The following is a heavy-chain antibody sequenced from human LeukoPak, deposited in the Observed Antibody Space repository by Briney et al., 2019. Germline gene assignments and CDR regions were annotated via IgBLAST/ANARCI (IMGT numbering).Heavy chain of an antibody. J-gene: IGHJ6*02. D-gene: IGHD6-13*01. CDR2: INPNSGGT. Sequence: ASVKVSCKASGYTFTGYYMHWVRQAPGQGLEWMGWINPNSGGTNYAQKFQGWVTMTRDTSISTAYMEPSRLRSDDTAVYYCARAAAGATRPTTYYYYYGMDVWGQGTTVTVSS. CDR1: GYTFTGYY. V-gene: IGHV1-2*04. CDR3: ARAAAGATRPTTYYYYYGMDV.